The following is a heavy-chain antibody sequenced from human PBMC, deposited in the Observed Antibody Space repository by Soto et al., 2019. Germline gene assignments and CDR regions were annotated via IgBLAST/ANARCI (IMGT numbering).Heavy chain of an antibody. Sequence: TLSLTCAVYGGSFSGYYWSWIRQPPGKGLEWIGEINHSGSTNYNPSLKSRVTISVDTSKNQFSLKLSSVTAADTAVYYCAREDVEMATIYAYWGQGTLVTVSS. CDR3: AREDVEMATIYAY. D-gene: IGHD5-12*01. CDR2: INHSGST. J-gene: IGHJ4*02. CDR1: GGSFSGYY. V-gene: IGHV4-34*01.